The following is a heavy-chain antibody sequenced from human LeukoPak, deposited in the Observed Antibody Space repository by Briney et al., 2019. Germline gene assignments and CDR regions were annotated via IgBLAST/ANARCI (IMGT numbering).Heavy chain of an antibody. J-gene: IGHJ4*02. D-gene: IGHD3-22*01. Sequence: GGSLRLSCAASGFTFSSYAMHWVRQAPGKGLEWVAVISYDGSNKYYADSVKGRFTISRDNSKNTLYLQMNSLRAEDTAVYYCERGGDSITMMVVVPSEIDYWGQGTLVTVSS. V-gene: IGHV3-30-3*01. CDR3: ERGGDSITMMVVVPSEIDY. CDR1: GFTFSSYA. CDR2: ISYDGSNK.